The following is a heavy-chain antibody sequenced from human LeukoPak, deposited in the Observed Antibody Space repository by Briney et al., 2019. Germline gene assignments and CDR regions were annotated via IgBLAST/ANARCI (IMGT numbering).Heavy chain of an antibody. CDR1: GCTFRSYA. CDR2: IIPIFGTA. J-gene: IGHJ4*02. Sequence: SSVKVSCKASGCTFRSYAISGVGQAPAQGRAWMGGIIPIFGTANYAQKFQGRVTITADESTSTAYMELSSLRSEDTAVYYCARSSGSGSSGYGYWGQGTLVSVSS. V-gene: IGHV1-69*13. D-gene: IGHD3-10*01. CDR3: ARSSGSGSSGYGY.